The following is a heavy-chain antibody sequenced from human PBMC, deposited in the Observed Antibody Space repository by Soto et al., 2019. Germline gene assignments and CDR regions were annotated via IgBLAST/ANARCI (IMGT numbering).Heavy chain of an antibody. Sequence: PGGSLRLSCAASGFSFSENSMKWVRQAPGKGLEWVASISSTSIYIFYADSLKGRFTISRDNAKNSLYLQINSLRAEDTAVYYCARQRGGREGDYWGQGTLVTVSS. CDR3: ARQRGGREGDY. D-gene: IGHD1-26*01. J-gene: IGHJ4*02. CDR2: ISSTSIYI. V-gene: IGHV3-21*01. CDR1: GFSFSENS.